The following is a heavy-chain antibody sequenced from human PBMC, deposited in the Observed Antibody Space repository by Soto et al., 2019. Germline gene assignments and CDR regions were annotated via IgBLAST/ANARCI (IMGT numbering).Heavy chain of an antibody. D-gene: IGHD3-22*01. V-gene: IGHV1-46*01. CDR2: INLSAGST. CDR3: ARVTDSSDAFDI. J-gene: IGHJ3*02. Sequence: GASVKVSCKASGHTFTSYYMHWVRQAPGQGLEWIGIINLSAGSTSYAQKFQGRVTITRDTSTSTVYMDMSSLRSEDTAVYYCARVTDSSDAFDIWGQGTMVTVSS. CDR1: GHTFTSYY.